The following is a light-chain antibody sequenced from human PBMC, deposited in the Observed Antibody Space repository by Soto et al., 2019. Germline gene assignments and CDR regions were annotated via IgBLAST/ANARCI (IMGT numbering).Light chain of an antibody. CDR2: MAS. V-gene: IGKV1-5*03. Sequence: DIQLTQSPSTLSASVGDGVTITFLASQSITNWLAWYQQKPGKAPKVLIHMASSLKSGVPSRFSGSGSGTEFTLTITSLQPDDSATYYCQQYNSLSSVYFGGGTKVDIK. J-gene: IGKJ4*01. CDR1: QSITNW. CDR3: QQYNSLSSVY.